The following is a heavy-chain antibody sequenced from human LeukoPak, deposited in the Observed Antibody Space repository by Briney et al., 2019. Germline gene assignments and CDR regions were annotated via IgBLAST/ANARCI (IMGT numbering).Heavy chain of an antibody. J-gene: IGHJ4*02. CDR3: VRDKIGGDSYFDC. V-gene: IGHV3-7*01. CDR2: IKQDGSEK. D-gene: IGHD2-21*02. CDR1: GFTFSSYW. Sequence: GGSLRLSCAASGFTFSSYWMSWVRQAPGKGLEWVANIKQDGSEKYYVDSVKGRFTISRDNAKDSLSLQMDSLRAEDTAVYYCVRDKIGGDSYFDCWGQGTLVTVSS.